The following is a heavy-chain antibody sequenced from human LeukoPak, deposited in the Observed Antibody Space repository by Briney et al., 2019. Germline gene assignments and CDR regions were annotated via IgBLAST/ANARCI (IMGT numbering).Heavy chain of an antibody. Sequence: GASVKVSCKASGYTFTGYYMHWVRQAPGQGLEWMGWINPNSGGTNYAQKFQGRVTMTRDTSISTAYMEQSRLRSDDTAVYYCARGYCSSTSCYDYLDYWGQGTLVTVSS. J-gene: IGHJ4*02. CDR1: GYTFTGYY. CDR3: ARGYCSSTSCYDYLDY. D-gene: IGHD2-2*01. CDR2: INPNSGGT. V-gene: IGHV1-2*02.